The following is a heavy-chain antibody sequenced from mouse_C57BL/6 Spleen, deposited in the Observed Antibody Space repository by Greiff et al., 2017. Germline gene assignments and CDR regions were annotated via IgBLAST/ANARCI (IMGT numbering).Heavy chain of an antibody. CDR3: TTDGDAYYYAMDY. V-gene: IGHV14-4*01. J-gene: IGHJ4*01. CDR1: GFNIKDDY. CDR2: IDPENGDT. Sequence: VQLQQSGAELVRPGASVKLSCTASGFNIKDDYMHWVKQRPEQGLEWIGWIDPENGDTEYASKFQGKATITADTSSNTAYLQLSSLTSEDTAVYYCTTDGDAYYYAMDYWGQGTSVTVSS.